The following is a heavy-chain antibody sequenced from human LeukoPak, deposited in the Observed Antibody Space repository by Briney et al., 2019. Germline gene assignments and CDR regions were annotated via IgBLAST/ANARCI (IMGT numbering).Heavy chain of an antibody. V-gene: IGHV4-59*01. J-gene: IGHJ5*02. Sequence: SETLSLTCTVSGGSISSYYWSWIRQPPGKGLEWIGYIYYSGSTNYNPSLKSRVTISVDTSKNQFSLKLSSVAAADTAVYYWARGRYCSSTSCYGFDPWGQGTLVTVSS. CDR3: ARGRYCSSTSCYGFDP. D-gene: IGHD2-2*01. CDR1: GGSISSYY. CDR2: IYYSGST.